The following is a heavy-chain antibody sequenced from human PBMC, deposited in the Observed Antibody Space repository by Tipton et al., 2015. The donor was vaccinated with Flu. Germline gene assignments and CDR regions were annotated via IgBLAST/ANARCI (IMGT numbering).Heavy chain of an antibody. CDR1: EFTFSSYE. Sequence: SLRLSCAASEFTFSSYEMSWVRQAPGKGLEWVSYIDGSGSTIYYAESVKGRFTISRDNAKNSLSLQMNSLRAADTAVYYCARELPYSSGWYPPRMDVWGRETTVTVSS. V-gene: IGHV3-48*03. CDR3: ARELPYSSGWYPPRMDV. J-gene: IGHJ6*02. CDR2: IDGSGSTI. D-gene: IGHD6-19*01.